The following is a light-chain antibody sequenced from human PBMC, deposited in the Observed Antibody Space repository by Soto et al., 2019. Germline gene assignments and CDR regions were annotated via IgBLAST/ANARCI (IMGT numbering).Light chain of an antibody. CDR3: QQGHGT. Sequence: DIQMTQSPSSLSASVGDRVTITCQASQDISNYLNWYQQKPGKAPKLLIYDASNLETGVPSRFSGSGSGTDFTFTISSLQPEDIATYYCQQGHGTFGQGTKVEVK. CDR2: DAS. J-gene: IGKJ1*01. CDR1: QDISNY. V-gene: IGKV1-33*01.